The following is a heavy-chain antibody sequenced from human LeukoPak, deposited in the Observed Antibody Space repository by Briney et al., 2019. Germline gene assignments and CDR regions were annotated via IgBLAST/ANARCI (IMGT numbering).Heavy chain of an antibody. CDR2: ISSSGSTI. CDR3: AKYCPKVEPPDYMDV. Sequence: PGGSLRLSCAASGFTFSSYEMNWVRQAPGKGLEWVSYISSSGSTIYYADSVKGRFTISRDNAKNSLYLQMNSLRVEDTAVYYCAKYCPKVEPPDYMDVWGKGTTVTVS. CDR1: GFTFSSYE. D-gene: IGHD1-26*01. J-gene: IGHJ6*03. V-gene: IGHV3-48*03.